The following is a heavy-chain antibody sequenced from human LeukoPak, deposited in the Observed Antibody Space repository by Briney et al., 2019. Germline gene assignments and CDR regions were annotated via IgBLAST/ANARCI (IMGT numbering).Heavy chain of an antibody. CDR3: ARAKRNAFDI. V-gene: IGHV3-43D*03. CDR2: ITWDGVTT. CDR1: GFNFDIYA. Sequence: GGSLRLSCAASGFNFDIYAMHWVRQAPGKGLEWVSLITWDGVTTYYGDSVKGRFTISRDNAKNSLYLQMNSLRAEDTAVYYCARAKRNAFDIWGQGTLVTVSS. J-gene: IGHJ4*02. D-gene: IGHD3-16*01.